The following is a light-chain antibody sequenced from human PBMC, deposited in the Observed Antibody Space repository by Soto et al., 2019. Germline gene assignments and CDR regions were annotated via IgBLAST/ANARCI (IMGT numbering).Light chain of an antibody. CDR2: GAS. V-gene: IGKV3-20*01. CDR1: QSVSSN. CDR3: QQYGSSGT. Sequence: EIVLTQSPATLSVSPGERSSLSCRPSQSVSSNLAWYQQKPGQAPRLLIYGASNRATGIPDRFSGSGSGTDFTLTISRLEPEDFAVYYCQQYGSSGTFGQGTKVDIK. J-gene: IGKJ1*01.